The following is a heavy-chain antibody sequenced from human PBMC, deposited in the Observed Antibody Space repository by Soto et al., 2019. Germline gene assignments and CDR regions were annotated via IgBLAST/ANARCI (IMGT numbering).Heavy chain of an antibody. J-gene: IGHJ4*02. V-gene: IGHV1-18*01. CDR1: GYTFTSYG. D-gene: IGHD3-22*01. Sequence: QVQLVQSGAEVKKPGASVKVSCKASGYTFTSYGISWVRQAPGQGLEWMGWISAYNGNTNYAQKRQGRVTMTTDTSTSTAYMELRSLRSDDTAVYYCASDNDDSGYYYGLGDYWGQGTLVTVSS. CDR3: ASDNDDSGYYYGLGDY. CDR2: ISAYNGNT.